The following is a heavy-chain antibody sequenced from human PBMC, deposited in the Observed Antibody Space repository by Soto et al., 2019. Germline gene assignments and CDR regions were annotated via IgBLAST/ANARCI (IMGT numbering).Heavy chain of an antibody. CDR3: ARGGGSGWFYYYYYGMDA. V-gene: IGHV1-18*01. CDR2: ISAYNGNT. CDR1: GYTFTSYC. J-gene: IGHJ6*02. D-gene: IGHD6-19*01. Sequence: ASVKVSCKASGYTFTSYCISWVREAPGQGLEWMGWISAYNGNTNYAQKLQGRVTMTTDTSTSTAYMELRSLRSDDTAVYYCARGGGSGWFYYYYYGMDAWGQGTTVTVSS.